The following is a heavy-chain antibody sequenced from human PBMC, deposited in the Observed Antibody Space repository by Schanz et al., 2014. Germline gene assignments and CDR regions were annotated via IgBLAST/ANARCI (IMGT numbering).Heavy chain of an antibody. Sequence: QVQLQESGPGLVKPSQTLSLTCTVSGASISSGGYYWDWIRLLPGKGLEWIGYISYRGSTSFNPSLKSRLTISVDTSKNQFSLRLSSVTAADTAVYYCARHGGIPYYPMDVWGQGTTVTVSS. D-gene: IGHD3-16*01. CDR2: ISYRGST. CDR3: ARHGGIPYYPMDV. CDR1: GASISSGGYY. V-gene: IGHV4-31*03. J-gene: IGHJ6*02.